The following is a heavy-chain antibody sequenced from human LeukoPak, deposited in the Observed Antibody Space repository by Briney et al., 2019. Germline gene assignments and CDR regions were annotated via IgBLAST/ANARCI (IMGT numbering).Heavy chain of an antibody. CDR2: LSYDGRDK. D-gene: IGHD2-2*01. CDR1: GFTFISFG. Sequence: GGSLRLSCAASGFTFISFGMHWVRQAPCKELEWVAVLSYDGRDKHDADSVKGRFTISRDNSKNTLYLQMNSLRAEDTAVYYCAKDGGCSSTSCYFDYWGQGTLVTVSS. V-gene: IGHV3-30*18. CDR3: AKDGGCSSTSCYFDY. J-gene: IGHJ4*02.